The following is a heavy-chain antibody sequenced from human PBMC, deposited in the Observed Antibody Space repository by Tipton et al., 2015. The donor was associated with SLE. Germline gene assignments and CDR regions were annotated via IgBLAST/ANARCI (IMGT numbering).Heavy chain of an antibody. CDR3: APNDALGGY. Sequence: TLSLTCAVYGWSFSDYYWSWLRQPPGKGLGWIGEINHSGSTNYNPSLKSRVTISVDTSKNQFSLKLSSVTAADTAVYYCAPNDALGGYWGQGTLVTVSS. V-gene: IGHV4-34*01. D-gene: IGHD3-16*01. CDR1: GWSFSDYY. J-gene: IGHJ4*02. CDR2: INHSGST.